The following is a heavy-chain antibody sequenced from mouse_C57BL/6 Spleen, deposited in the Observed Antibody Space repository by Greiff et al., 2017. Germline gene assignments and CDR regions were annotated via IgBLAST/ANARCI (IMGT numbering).Heavy chain of an antibody. Sequence: VQLQQPGAELVMPGASVKLSCKASGYTFTSYWMHWVKQRPGQGLEWIGEIDPSDSYTNYNQKFKGKSTLTVDKSSSTAYMQLSSLTSEDSAVYYCATVVASGTEAWFAYWGQGTLVTVSA. D-gene: IGHD1-1*01. J-gene: IGHJ3*01. CDR3: ATVVASGTEAWFAY. CDR2: IDPSDSYT. V-gene: IGHV1-69*01. CDR1: GYTFTSYW.